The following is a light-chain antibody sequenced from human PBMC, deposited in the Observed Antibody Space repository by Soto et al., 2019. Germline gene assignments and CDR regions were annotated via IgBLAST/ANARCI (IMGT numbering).Light chain of an antibody. CDR3: LHHNGYPPV. CDR1: QHITND. J-gene: IGKJ2*01. Sequence: DIQMTQSPSSLSASVGDTVTITCRASQHITNDCAWYQQKAGRAPKCLILLASRLQTGVPSRSSGSGSGTEFTLTISSLQPEDFATYYCLHHNGYPPVFGQGTKVEIK. CDR2: LAS. V-gene: IGKV1-17*01.